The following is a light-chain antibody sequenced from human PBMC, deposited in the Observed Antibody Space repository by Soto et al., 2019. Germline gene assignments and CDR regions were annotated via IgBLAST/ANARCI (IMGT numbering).Light chain of an antibody. CDR3: LLYSGGAHLV. J-gene: IGLJ3*02. Sequence: QTVVTQEPSLTVSPGGTVTLTCASSTGAVTSGNYPSWFQRKPGQAPRTLIYTTNDKHSWTPARFSGSLLGGRATLTLSGAQPEDEADYYCLLYSGGAHLVFGGGTKLTVL. CDR1: TGAVTSGNY. CDR2: TTN. V-gene: IGLV7-43*01.